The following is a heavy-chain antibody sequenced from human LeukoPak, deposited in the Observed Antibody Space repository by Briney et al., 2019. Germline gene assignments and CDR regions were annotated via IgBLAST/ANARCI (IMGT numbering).Heavy chain of an antibody. CDR2: ISAYNGNT. CDR3: AREEFTAMVTGAFDI. J-gene: IGHJ3*02. Sequence: VASVKVSCKASGYTFTSYGISRVRQAPGQGLEWMGWISAYNGNTNYAQKLQGRVTMTTDTSTSTAYMVLRSLRSDDTAVYYCAREEFTAMVTGAFDIWGQGTMVTVSS. D-gene: IGHD5-18*01. V-gene: IGHV1-18*01. CDR1: GYTFTSYG.